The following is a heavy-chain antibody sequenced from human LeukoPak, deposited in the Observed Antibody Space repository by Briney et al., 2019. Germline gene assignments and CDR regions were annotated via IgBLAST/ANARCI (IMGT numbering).Heavy chain of an antibody. CDR3: ARVQPSGYSYGNTFDY. CDR1: GGSFSGYY. V-gene: IGHV4-34*01. Sequence: SETLSLTCAVYGGSFSGYYWSWIRQPPGKGLEWIGYIYHSGSTYYNPSLKSRVTISVDRSKNQFSLKLSSVTAADTAVYYCARVQPSGYSYGNTFDYWAREPWSPSPQ. D-gene: IGHD5-18*01. CDR2: IYHSGST. J-gene: IGHJ4*02.